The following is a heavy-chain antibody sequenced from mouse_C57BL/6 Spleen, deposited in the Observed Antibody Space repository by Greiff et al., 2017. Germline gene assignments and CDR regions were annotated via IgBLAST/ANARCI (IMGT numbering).Heavy chain of an antibody. CDR2: INPGSGGT. Sequence: QVQLQQSGAELVRPGTSVKVSCKASGYAFTNYLIEWVKQRPGQGLEWIGVINPGSGGTNYNEKFKGKATLTVDKSSSTAYMQLSSLTSEDSAVYYCAIDYDYGFAYWGQGTLVTVSA. D-gene: IGHD2-4*01. CDR3: AIDYDYGFAY. CDR1: GYAFTNYL. V-gene: IGHV1-54*01. J-gene: IGHJ3*01.